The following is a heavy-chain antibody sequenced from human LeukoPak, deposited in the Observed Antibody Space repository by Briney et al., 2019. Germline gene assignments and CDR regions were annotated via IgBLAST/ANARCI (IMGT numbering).Heavy chain of an antibody. Sequence: PEGSLRLSCAASGFTFSSDAMSWVRQAPGKGLEWVSAISGSGGSTYFADSVKGRFTISRDNSKNTLYLQMNSLRAEDTAVYYCAKDPWFGESWGQGTLVTVSS. J-gene: IGHJ5*02. D-gene: IGHD3-10*01. CDR2: ISGSGGST. CDR1: GFTFSSDA. CDR3: AKDPWFGES. V-gene: IGHV3-23*01.